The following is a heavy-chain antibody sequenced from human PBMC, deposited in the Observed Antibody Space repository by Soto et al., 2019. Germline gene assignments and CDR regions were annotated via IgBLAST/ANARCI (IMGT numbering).Heavy chain of an antibody. V-gene: IGHV3-13*01. Sequence: ELQLVESGGGLVQPGGSLRLSCAASGFTFSSYDMHWVRQATGKGLEWVSAIGTAGDTYYPGSVKGRFTISRENAKNSLYLQMNSLRAGDTAVYYCARAMGTTNYYYYYYMDVWGKGTTVTVSS. D-gene: IGHD4-17*01. CDR1: GFTFSSYD. CDR3: ARAMGTTNYYYYYYMDV. CDR2: IGTAGDT. J-gene: IGHJ6*03.